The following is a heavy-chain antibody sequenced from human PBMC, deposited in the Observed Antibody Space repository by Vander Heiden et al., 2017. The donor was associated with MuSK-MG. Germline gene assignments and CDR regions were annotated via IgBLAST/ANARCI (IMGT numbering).Heavy chain of an antibody. CDR3: ARAYPVGTNWNDDYYYYYYMDV. CDR1: GFTFSSYG. Sequence: QVQLVESGGGVVQPGRSLRLSCAASGFTFSSYGMHWVRQAPGKGLEWVAVIWYDGSNKYYADSVKGRFTISRDNSKNTLYLQMNSLRAEDTAVYYCARAYPVGTNWNDDYYYYYYMDVWGKGTTVTVSS. J-gene: IGHJ6*03. CDR2: IWYDGSNK. D-gene: IGHD1-1*01. V-gene: IGHV3-33*01.